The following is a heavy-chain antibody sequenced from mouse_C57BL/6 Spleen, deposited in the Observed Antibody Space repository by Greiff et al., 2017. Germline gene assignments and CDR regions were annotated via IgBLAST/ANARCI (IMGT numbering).Heavy chain of an antibody. CDR2: ISGGGGNT. Sequence: EVKVVESGGGLVKPGGSLKLSCAASGFTFSSYTMSWVRQTPEKRLEWVATISGGGGNTYYPDSVKGRFTISRDNAKNTLYLQMSSLRSEDTALYYCARHGNWDDYAMDYWGQGTSVTVSS. D-gene: IGHD4-1*01. V-gene: IGHV5-9*01. J-gene: IGHJ4*01. CDR3: ARHGNWDDYAMDY. CDR1: GFTFSSYT.